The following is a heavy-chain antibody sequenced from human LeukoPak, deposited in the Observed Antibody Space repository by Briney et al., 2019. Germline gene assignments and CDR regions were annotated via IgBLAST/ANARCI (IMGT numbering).Heavy chain of an antibody. J-gene: IGHJ5*02. V-gene: IGHV1-2*02. Sequence: GASVKVSCKASGYTFTGYYMHWVRPAPGQGLEWMGWINPNSGGTNYAQKFQGRVTMTRDTSISTAYMELSRLRSDDTAMYYCARGRLPLNWFDPWGQGTLVTVSS. CDR2: INPNSGGT. D-gene: IGHD5-18*01. CDR3: ARGRLPLNWFDP. CDR1: GYTFTGYY.